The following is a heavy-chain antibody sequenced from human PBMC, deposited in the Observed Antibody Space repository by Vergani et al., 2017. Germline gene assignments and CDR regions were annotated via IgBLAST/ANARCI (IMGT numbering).Heavy chain of an antibody. CDR3: ARGDNWNDYAFDI. V-gene: IGHV1-8*02. CDR1: GGTFSSYA. Sequence: QVQLVQSGAEVKKPGSSVKVSCKASGGTFSSYAISWVRQAPGQGLEWMGWMNPNSGNTGYAQKFQGRVTMTRNTSISTAYMELSSLRSEDTAVYYCARGDNWNDYAFDIRGQGTMVTVSS. J-gene: IGHJ3*02. CDR2: MNPNSGNT. D-gene: IGHD1-1*01.